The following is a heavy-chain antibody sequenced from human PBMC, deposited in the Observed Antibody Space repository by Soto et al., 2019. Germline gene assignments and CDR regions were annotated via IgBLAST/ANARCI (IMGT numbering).Heavy chain of an antibody. J-gene: IGHJ6*02. CDR3: ARSQRWAAATYYGMDV. D-gene: IGHD2-15*01. CDR2: IYHSGST. CDR1: GGSISSGGYS. V-gene: IGHV4-30-2*01. Sequence: PSETLSLTCAVSGGSISSGGYSWSWIRQPPGKGLEWIGYIYHSGSTYYNPSLKSRVTISVDRSKNQFSLKLSSVTAADTAVYYCARSQRWAAATYYGMDVWGQGTTVTVSS.